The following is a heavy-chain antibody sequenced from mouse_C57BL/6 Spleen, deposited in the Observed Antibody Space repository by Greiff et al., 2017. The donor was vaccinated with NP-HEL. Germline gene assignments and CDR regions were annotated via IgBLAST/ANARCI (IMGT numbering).Heavy chain of an antibody. Sequence: VQLQQSGAELMKPGASVKLSCKATGYTFTGYWIEWVKQRPGHGLEWIGEILPGSGSTNYTEKFKGKATFTADTSSNTAYMQLSSLTTEDSAIYYCARLNDYLDYWGQGTTLTVSS. J-gene: IGHJ2*01. CDR2: ILPGSGST. CDR1: GYTFTGYW. V-gene: IGHV1-9*01. CDR3: ARLNDYLDY. D-gene: IGHD2-3*01.